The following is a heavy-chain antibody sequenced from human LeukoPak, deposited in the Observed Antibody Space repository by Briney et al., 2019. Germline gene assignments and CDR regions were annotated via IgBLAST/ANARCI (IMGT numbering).Heavy chain of an antibody. D-gene: IGHD7-27*01. Sequence: PGGSLRLSCAASGFTFSSYSMNWVRQAPGKGLEWVSSISSSSSYIYYADSVKGRFTISRDNAKNSLYLQMNSLRAEDTAVYYCARVGNWGRWGGAFDIWGQGTMVTVSS. CDR2: ISSSSSYI. CDR1: GFTFSSYS. J-gene: IGHJ3*02. CDR3: ARVGNWGRWGGAFDI. V-gene: IGHV3-21*01.